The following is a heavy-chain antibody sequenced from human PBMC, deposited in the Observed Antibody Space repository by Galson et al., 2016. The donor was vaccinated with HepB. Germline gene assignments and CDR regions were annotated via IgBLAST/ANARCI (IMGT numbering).Heavy chain of an antibody. D-gene: IGHD3/OR15-3a*01. CDR2: IWSDGSNK. CDR1: GFTFSNYG. V-gene: IGHV3-33*02. J-gene: IGHJ4*02. CDR3: ARAPYDFWSGYYFDY. Sequence: SLRLSCAASGFTFSNYGMYWVRQAPGKGLECVAGIWSDGSNKRYAESATGRFTISRDNSKNTLFLQMNSLSAGDTAVYFCARAPYDFWSGYYFDYWGQGTMVTVSS.